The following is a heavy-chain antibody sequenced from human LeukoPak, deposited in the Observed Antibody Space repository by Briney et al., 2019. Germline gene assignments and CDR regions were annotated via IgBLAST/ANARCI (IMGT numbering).Heavy chain of an antibody. CDR3: AKDRVVTATNQYFQH. Sequence: GGSLRLSCAASGFPFSSYAMSWVRPAPGKGLEWVSAISGSGGSTYYADSVKGRFTISRDNSKNTLYLQMNSLRAEDTAVYYCAKDRVVTATNQYFQHWGQGTLVTVSS. D-gene: IGHD2-21*02. CDR2: ISGSGGST. CDR1: GFPFSSYA. J-gene: IGHJ1*01. V-gene: IGHV3-23*01.